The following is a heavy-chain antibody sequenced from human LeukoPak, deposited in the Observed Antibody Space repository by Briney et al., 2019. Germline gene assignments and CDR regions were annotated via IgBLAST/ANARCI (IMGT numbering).Heavy chain of an antibody. CDR3: ARLYCSSTSCQYPFDY. V-gene: IGHV1-18*01. CDR1: GYTFTSYG. Sequence: ASVKVSCKASGYTFTSYGISWVRQAPGQGLEWMGWISAYNGNTNYAQKLQGRVTMTTDTSTSTAYMELRSLRSDDAAVYYCARLYCSSTSCQYPFDYWGQGTLVTVSS. CDR2: ISAYNGNT. J-gene: IGHJ4*02. D-gene: IGHD2-2*01.